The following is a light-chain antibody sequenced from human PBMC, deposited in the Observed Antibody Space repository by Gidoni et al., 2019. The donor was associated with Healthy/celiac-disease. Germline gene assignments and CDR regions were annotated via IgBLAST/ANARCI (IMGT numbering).Light chain of an antibody. CDR3: QQSYRTPWT. CDR1: KSISSY. Sequence: DIQMTPSPSSLSASVGDRVTITCRASKSISSYLNWYQQKPGKAPKLLIYAASSLQSGVPSRFSCSGSGTDFTPTISSLQPEDFATYYCQQSYRTPWTFGQGTKVEIK. V-gene: IGKV1-39*01. CDR2: AAS. J-gene: IGKJ1*01.